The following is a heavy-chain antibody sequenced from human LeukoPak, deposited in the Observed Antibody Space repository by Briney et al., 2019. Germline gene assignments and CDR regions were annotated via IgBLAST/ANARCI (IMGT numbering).Heavy chain of an antibody. D-gene: IGHD3-22*01. Sequence: GGSLRLSCAASVFTFSVHAMRWVRQAPGKGLEWVSGISGSGGGTYYADSVKGRFTISRDNTKNTLYLQMSTLTAADTAVYYCAKDWWNYYDTPRFDPWGQGTLVTVSS. CDR1: VFTFSVHA. V-gene: IGHV3-23*01. CDR3: AKDWWNYYDTPRFDP. J-gene: IGHJ5*02. CDR2: ISGSGGGT.